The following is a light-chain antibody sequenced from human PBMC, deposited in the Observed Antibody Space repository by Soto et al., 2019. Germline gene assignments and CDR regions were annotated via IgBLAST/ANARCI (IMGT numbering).Light chain of an antibody. Sequence: QAVVTQPPSASGTPGQRVTISCSGSRSSIGSNTVNWYQHLPGSAPKLLIYSNNHRPSGVPDRFSASKAGASASLAITGLQAEDEADYYCQSYDSRLSGHVVFGGGTKLTVL. CDR1: RSSIGSNT. J-gene: IGLJ2*01. CDR3: QSYDSRLSGHVV. V-gene: IGLV1-44*01. CDR2: SNN.